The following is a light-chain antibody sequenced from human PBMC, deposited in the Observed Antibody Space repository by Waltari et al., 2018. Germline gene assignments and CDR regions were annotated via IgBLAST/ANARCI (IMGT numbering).Light chain of an antibody. CDR2: RAS. Sequence: DIQLTQSPSTLPASVGDRVTITCRASQSVSNWLAWYQQQPGKAPKLLIYRASILESGVPSRFSGSGSGTEFTLTISSLQPEDFATYFCQHYNSYPLTFGGGTKVEIK. CDR3: QHYNSYPLT. CDR1: QSVSNW. V-gene: IGKV1-5*03. J-gene: IGKJ4*01.